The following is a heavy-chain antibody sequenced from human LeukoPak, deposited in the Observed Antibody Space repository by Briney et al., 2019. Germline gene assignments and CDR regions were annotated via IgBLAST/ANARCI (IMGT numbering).Heavy chain of an antibody. CDR2: IYYSGST. V-gene: IGHV4-30-4*01. CDR3: AREGSGSYEFDY. Sequence: PSQTLSLTGTVSGGSISSGDYYWSWIRQPPGKGLEWIGYIYYSGSTYYNPSLKSRVTISVDTSKNQFSLKLSSVTAADTAVYYCAREGSGSYEFDYWGQGTLVTVSS. D-gene: IGHD1-26*01. CDR1: GGSISSGDYY. J-gene: IGHJ4*02.